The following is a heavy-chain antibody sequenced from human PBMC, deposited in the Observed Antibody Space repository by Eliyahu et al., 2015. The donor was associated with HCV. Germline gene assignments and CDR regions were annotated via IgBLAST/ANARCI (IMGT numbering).Heavy chain of an antibody. CDR3: ARHKKGKAYDSSGYHPDNWFDP. J-gene: IGHJ5*02. CDR2: IYYSGST. D-gene: IGHD3-22*01. CDR1: GGSISSSSYY. Sequence: QLQLQESGPGLVKPSETLSLTCTVSGGSISSSSYYWGWIRQPPGKGLEWIGSIYYSGSTYYNPSLKSRVTISVDTSKNQFSLKLSSVTAADTAVYYCARHKKGKAYDSSGYHPDNWFDPWGQGTLVTVSS. V-gene: IGHV4-39*01.